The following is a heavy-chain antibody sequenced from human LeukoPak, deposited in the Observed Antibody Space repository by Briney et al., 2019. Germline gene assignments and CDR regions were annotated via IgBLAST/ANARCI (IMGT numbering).Heavy chain of an antibody. V-gene: IGHV4-39*07. CDR3: ARGFRILSSGWYGDWYFDL. CDR2: IYYSGST. Sequence: SETLSLTCTVSGGSISSSSYYWGWIRQPPGKGLEWIGSIYYSGSTYYNPSLKSRVTISVDTSKNQFSLKLSSLTAADTAVYYCARGFRILSSGWYGDWYFDLWGRGTLVTVSS. D-gene: IGHD6-19*01. CDR1: GGSISSSSYY. J-gene: IGHJ2*01.